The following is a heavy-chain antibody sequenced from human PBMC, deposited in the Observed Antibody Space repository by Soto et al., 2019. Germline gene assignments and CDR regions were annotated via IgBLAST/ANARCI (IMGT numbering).Heavy chain of an antibody. D-gene: IGHD3-3*01. CDR3: ARDRPLGGYPMDV. CDR1: GGSISSGGYY. CDR2: IYYSGST. Sequence: SETLSLTCTVSGGSISSGGYYWSWIRQHPGKGLEWIGYIYYSGSTYYNPSLKSRVTISVDTSKNQFSLKLSSVTAADTAVYYCARDRPLGGYPMDVWRKGTTVTVSS. V-gene: IGHV4-31*03. J-gene: IGHJ6*03.